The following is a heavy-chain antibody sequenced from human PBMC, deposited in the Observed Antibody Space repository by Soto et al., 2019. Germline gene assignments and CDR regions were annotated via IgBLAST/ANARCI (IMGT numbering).Heavy chain of an antibody. J-gene: IGHJ4*02. V-gene: IGHV3-21*01. D-gene: IGHD6-19*01. CDR1: GFTFSSYS. CDR2: ISSSSSYI. CDR3: ARGGSHSSGWYIYY. Sequence: EVQLVESGGGLVKPGGSLRLSCAASGFTFSSYSMNWVRQAPGKGLEWVSSISSSSSYIYYADSVKGRFTISRDNAKNSLDLQMNSLRAEDTAVYYCARGGSHSSGWYIYYWGQGTLVTVSS.